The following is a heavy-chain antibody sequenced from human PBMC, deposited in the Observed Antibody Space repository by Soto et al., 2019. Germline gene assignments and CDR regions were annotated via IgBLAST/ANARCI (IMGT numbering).Heavy chain of an antibody. CDR1: GGSISSYC. CDR2: IYGSGNT. V-gene: IGHV4-59*01. CDR3: ARPHGGPYAFDI. J-gene: IGHJ3*02. D-gene: IGHD3-10*01. Sequence: SETLSLTCAFSGGSISSYCWSWIRQPPGKGLEWIGYIYGSGNTNYNPSLNSRVIISIDTSQNQLSLKLTSVTAADTAVYYCARPHGGPYAFDIWGRGTMVTVSS.